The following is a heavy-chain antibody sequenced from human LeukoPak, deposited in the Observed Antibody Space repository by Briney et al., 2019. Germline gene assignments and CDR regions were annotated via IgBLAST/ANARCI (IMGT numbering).Heavy chain of an antibody. CDR3: ARVIVVVPAAKVWFDP. J-gene: IGHJ5*02. D-gene: IGHD2-2*01. CDR1: GYTFTSYD. Sequence: GASVKVSCKASGYTFTSYDINWVRQATGQGLERMGWMNPNSGNTGYAQKFQGRVTISRNTSISTAYMELSSPRSEDTAVYYCARVIVVVPAAKVWFDPWGQGTLVTVSS. V-gene: IGHV1-8*03. CDR2: MNPNSGNT.